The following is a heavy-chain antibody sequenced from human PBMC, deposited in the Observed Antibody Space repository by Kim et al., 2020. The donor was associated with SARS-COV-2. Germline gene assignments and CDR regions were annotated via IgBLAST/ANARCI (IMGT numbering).Heavy chain of an antibody. CDR1: GYTFTGYY. V-gene: IGHV1-2*06. CDR2: INPNSGGT. CDR3: ARDPGIVVVPADVWVGDGMDV. J-gene: IGHJ6*02. D-gene: IGHD2-2*01. Sequence: ASVKVSCKASGYTFTGYYMHWVRQAPGQGLEWMGRINPNSGGTNYAQKFQGRVTMTRDTSISTAYMELSRLRSDDTAVYYCARDPGIVVVPADVWVGDGMDVWGQGTTVTVSS.